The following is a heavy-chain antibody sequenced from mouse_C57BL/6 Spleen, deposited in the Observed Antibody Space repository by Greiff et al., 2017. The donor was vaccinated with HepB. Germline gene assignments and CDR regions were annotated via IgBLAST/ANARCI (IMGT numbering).Heavy chain of an antibody. CDR1: GFTFSSYA. J-gene: IGHJ3*01. Sequence: DVMLVESGEGLVKPGGSLKLSCAASGFTFSSYAMSWVRQTPEKRLEWVAYISSGGDYIYYADTVKGRFTISRDNARNTLYLQMSSLKSEDTAMYYCTRVGFYYGYDEAWFAYWGQGTLVTVSA. CDR3: TRVGFYYGYDEAWFAY. D-gene: IGHD2-2*01. V-gene: IGHV5-9-1*02. CDR2: ISSGGDYI.